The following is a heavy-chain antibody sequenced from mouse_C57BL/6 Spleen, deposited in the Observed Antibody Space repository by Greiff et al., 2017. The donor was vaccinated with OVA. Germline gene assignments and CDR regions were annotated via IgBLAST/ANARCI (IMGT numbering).Heavy chain of an antibody. Sequence: EVKLMESGGGLVKPGGSLKLSCAASGFTFSSYAMSWVRQTPEKRLEWVATISDGGSYTYYPDNVKGRFTISRDNAKNNLYLQMSHLKSEDTAMYYCARGITPVVSWYFDVWGTGTTVTVSS. V-gene: IGHV5-4*03. CDR3: ARGITPVVSWYFDV. CDR2: ISDGGSYT. D-gene: IGHD1-1*01. J-gene: IGHJ1*03. CDR1: GFTFSSYA.